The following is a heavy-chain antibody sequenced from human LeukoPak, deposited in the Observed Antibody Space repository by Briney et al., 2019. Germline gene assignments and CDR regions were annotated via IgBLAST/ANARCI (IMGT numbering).Heavy chain of an antibody. J-gene: IGHJ4*02. CDR2: ISGSGGST. Sequence: GGSLRLSCAASGFTFSSYAMSWVRQAPGKGLEWVSAISGSGGSTYYADSVKGRFTISRDNSKNTLYLQMNSLRAEDTAVYYCAKGPNSRSVTPLDYWGQGTLVTVSS. CDR1: GFTFSSYA. CDR3: AKGPNSRSVTPLDY. D-gene: IGHD4-11*01. V-gene: IGHV3-23*01.